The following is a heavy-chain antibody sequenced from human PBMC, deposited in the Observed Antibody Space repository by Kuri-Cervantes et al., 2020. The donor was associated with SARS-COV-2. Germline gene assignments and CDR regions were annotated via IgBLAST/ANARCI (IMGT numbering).Heavy chain of an antibody. CDR1: GGTFSSYA. Sequence: SVKVSCKASGGTFSSYAISWVRQAPGQGLEWMGGIIPIFGTANYAQKFQGRVTITADESTSTAYMELSSLRSEDTAVYYCARKSYYYGSGSYYGSRPYYYYYGMDVWGQGTTVTDSS. CDR2: IIPIFGTA. J-gene: IGHJ6*02. V-gene: IGHV1-69*13. D-gene: IGHD3-10*01. CDR3: ARKSYYYGSGSYYGSRPYYYYYGMDV.